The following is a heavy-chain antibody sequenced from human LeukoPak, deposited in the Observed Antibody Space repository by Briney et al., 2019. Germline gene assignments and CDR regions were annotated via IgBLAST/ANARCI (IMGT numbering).Heavy chain of an antibody. Sequence: SETLSLTRAVYGGSFSGYYWSWIRQPPGKGLEWIGEINHSGSTNYNPSLKSRVTISVDTSKNQFSLKLSSVTAADTAVYYCARGLYSGYDLRYWGQGTLVTVSS. CDR1: GGSFSGYY. V-gene: IGHV4-34*01. CDR2: INHSGST. D-gene: IGHD5-12*01. J-gene: IGHJ4*02. CDR3: ARGLYSGYDLRY.